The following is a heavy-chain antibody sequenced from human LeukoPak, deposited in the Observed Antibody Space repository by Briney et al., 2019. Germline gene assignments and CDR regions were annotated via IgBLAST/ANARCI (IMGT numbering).Heavy chain of an antibody. J-gene: IGHJ3*02. CDR2: IYTSGST. V-gene: IGHV4-4*07. CDR3: ARAAYCGGDCLYDAFDI. D-gene: IGHD2-21*02. CDR1: GASISSYY. Sequence: KSSETLSLTCTVAGASISSYYWSWIRQPAGKGLEWDGRIYTSGSTNYNPSLKSRATMSVDTPKNQFSLKLSSVTAAETAVYYCARAAYCGGDCLYDAFDIWGQGTMVTVSS.